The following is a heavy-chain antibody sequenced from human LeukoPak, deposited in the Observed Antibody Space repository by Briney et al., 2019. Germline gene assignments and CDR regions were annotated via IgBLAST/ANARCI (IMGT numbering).Heavy chain of an antibody. V-gene: IGHV6-1*01. CDR3: CHSLSGRTGAFDI. Sequence: SQTLSLTCAISGDSVSSNSAAWNWIRQSPSRGLEWLGKTYYRSKWYNDYAVSVKSRITINPDTSKNQFSLQLDSVTPEDTAVYYCCHSLSGRTGAFDIWGRGTVVTVSS. J-gene: IGHJ3*02. CDR2: TYYRSKWYN. D-gene: IGHD2-21*01. CDR1: GDSVSSNSAA.